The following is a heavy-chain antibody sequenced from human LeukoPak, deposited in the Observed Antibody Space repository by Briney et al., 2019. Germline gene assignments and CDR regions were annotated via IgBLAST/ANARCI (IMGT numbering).Heavy chain of an antibody. CDR1: GYTFTSYD. CDR3: ARVMGSQPDY. CDR2: ISAYNGNT. D-gene: IGHD2-2*01. J-gene: IGHJ4*02. Sequence: SVKVSCKASGYTFTSYDINWVRQAPGQGLEWMEWISAYNGNTNYAQKLQGRVTMTTDTSTSTAYMELRSLRSDDTAVYYCARVMGSQPDYWGQGTLVTVSS. V-gene: IGHV1-18*01.